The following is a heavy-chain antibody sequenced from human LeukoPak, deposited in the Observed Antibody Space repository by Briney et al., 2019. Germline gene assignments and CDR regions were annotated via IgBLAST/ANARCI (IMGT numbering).Heavy chain of an antibody. CDR2: IYTSGST. D-gene: IGHD6-19*01. J-gene: IGHJ4*02. Sequence: SETLSLTCTVSGGSISSYYWSWIRQPAGKGLEWIGRIYTSGSTNYNPSLKSRVTMSVDTSKNQFSLKLSSVTAADTAVYYCVRGTSSGWGPRFDYWGQGTLVTVSS. CDR1: GGSISSYY. V-gene: IGHV4-4*07. CDR3: VRGTSSGWGPRFDY.